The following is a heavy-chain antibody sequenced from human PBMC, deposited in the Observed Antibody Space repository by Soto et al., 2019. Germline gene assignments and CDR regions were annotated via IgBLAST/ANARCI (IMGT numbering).Heavy chain of an antibody. CDR2: ISGSGGST. V-gene: IGHV3-23*01. J-gene: IGHJ6*02. Sequence: PVGSLRLSCAASGFTFSSYAMSWVRQAPGKGLEWVSAISGSGGSTYYADSVKGRFTISRDNSKNTLYLQMNSLRAEDTAVYYCAKQGGPEGYYGMDVWGQGTTVTVSS. CDR3: AKQGGPEGYYGMDV. D-gene: IGHD3-16*01. CDR1: GFTFSSYA.